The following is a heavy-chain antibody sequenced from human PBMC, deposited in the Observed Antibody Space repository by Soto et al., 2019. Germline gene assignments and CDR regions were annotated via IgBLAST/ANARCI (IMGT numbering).Heavy chain of an antibody. CDR1: GGSISSGGYY. V-gene: IGHV4-31*03. Sequence: SVTLSLTCTVSGGSISSGGYYWSWIRQHPGKGLEWIGYIYYSGSTYYNPSLKSRVTISVDTSKNQFSLKLSSVTAADTAVYYCARNRWFGELSLGDWGQGTLVTVSS. D-gene: IGHD3-10*01. CDR2: IYYSGST. J-gene: IGHJ4*02. CDR3: ARNRWFGELSLGD.